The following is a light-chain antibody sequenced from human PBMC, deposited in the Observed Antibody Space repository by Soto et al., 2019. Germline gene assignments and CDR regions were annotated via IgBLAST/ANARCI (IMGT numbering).Light chain of an antibody. CDR3: NSYTSSNTYV. CDR2: EVS. J-gene: IGLJ1*01. CDR1: SSDVGAHNF. V-gene: IGLV2-14*01. Sequence: QSALTQPASVSGSPGQAITISCSGSSSDVGAHNFVSWYQHHPGKAPKLMIYEVSNRPSGVSNRFSGSKSGNTASLTISGLHAEEEADYYCNSYTSSNTYVFGSGTKVTVL.